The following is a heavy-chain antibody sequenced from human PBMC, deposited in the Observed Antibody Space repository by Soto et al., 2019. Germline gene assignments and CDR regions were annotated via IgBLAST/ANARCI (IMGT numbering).Heavy chain of an antibody. CDR2: IYWDDDK. CDR1: GFSLSTSGVG. J-gene: IGHJ5*02. V-gene: IGHV2-5*02. D-gene: IGHD1-20*01. Sequence: SGPTLVNPTQTLTLTCTFSGFSLSTSGVGVGWIRQPPGKALEWLALIYWDDDKRYSPSLKSRLTITKDTSKNQVVLTMTNMDPVDTATYYCALVGITGTSGWFDPSGQGTLVTVSS. CDR3: ALVGITGTSGWFDP.